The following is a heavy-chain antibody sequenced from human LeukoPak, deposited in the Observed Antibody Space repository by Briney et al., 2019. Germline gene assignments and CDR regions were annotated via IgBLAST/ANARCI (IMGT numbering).Heavy chain of an antibody. CDR2: ISSSSSYI. V-gene: IGHV3-21*01. Sequence: GGSLRLSCAASGFTFSSYSMNWVRQAPGKGLEWVSSISSSSSYIYYADSVKGRFTISRDNAKNSLYLQMNSLRAEDTAVYYCARDNGYCSGGSCYSDQFDYWGQGTLVTVSS. CDR3: ARDNGYCSGGSCYSDQFDY. CDR1: GFTFSSYS. D-gene: IGHD2-15*01. J-gene: IGHJ4*02.